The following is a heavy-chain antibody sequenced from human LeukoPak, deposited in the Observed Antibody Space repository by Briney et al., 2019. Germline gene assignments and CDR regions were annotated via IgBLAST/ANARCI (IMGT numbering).Heavy chain of an antibody. V-gene: IGHV3-48*03. CDR1: GFTFSSYV. Sequence: GGSLILSCAASGFTFSSYVMSWVRQAPGKVLEWVSYISASGSTISHADSVKGRFTISRDNAKNSLYLQMNSLRVDDTAVYYCVRRRDYWGQGTLVTVSS. CDR2: ISASGSTI. CDR3: VRRRDY. J-gene: IGHJ4*02.